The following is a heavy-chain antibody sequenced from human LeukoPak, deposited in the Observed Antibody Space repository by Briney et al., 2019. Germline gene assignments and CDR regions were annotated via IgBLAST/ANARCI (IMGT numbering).Heavy chain of an antibody. V-gene: IGHV3-30*03. D-gene: IGHD6-19*01. CDR3: ARDEEGSGWYEYY. Sequence: GRSLRLSCAASGFAFTRFGMHWVRQAPGKGLEWVAVLSYDGSKEYYADSVKGRFTISRDNAKNSLYLQMNSLRAEDTAVYYCARDEEGSGWYEYYWGQGTLVTVSS. CDR2: LSYDGSKE. J-gene: IGHJ4*02. CDR1: GFAFTRFG.